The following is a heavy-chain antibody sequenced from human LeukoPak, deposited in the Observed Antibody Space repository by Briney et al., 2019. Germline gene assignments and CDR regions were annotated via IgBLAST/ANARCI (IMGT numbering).Heavy chain of an antibody. CDR1: GSTFSGSA. CDR2: IRSKANSYAT. Sequence: GGSLRLSCAASGSTFSGSAMHWVRQASGKGLEWVGRIRSKANSYATAYAASVKGRFTISRDDSKNTAYLQMNSLKTEDTAVYYCTRQGPTVDYWGQGTLVTVSS. J-gene: IGHJ4*02. V-gene: IGHV3-73*01. CDR3: TRQGPTVDY.